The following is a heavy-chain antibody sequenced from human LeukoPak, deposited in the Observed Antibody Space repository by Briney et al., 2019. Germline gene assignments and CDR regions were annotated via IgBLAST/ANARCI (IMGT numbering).Heavy chain of an antibody. CDR1: GFTVSSNY. CDR2: ISSGGGA. Sequence: GGSLRLSCAASGFTVSSNYMSWVRQAPGKGLEWVSVISSGGGAYYADSVKGRFTISRDNSKNTLYLQMNSLRAEDTAVYYCAKDKARYFDWLFQNWGQGTLVTVSS. J-gene: IGHJ4*02. V-gene: IGHV3-53*01. CDR3: AKDKARYFDWLFQN. D-gene: IGHD3-9*01.